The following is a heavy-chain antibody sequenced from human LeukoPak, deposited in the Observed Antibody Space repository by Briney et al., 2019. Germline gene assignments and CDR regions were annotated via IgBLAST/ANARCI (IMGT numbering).Heavy chain of an antibody. CDR2: INPNSGGT. V-gene: IGHV1-2*02. CDR3: ARLLWFGELNPDFDY. CDR1: GYTFTGYY. J-gene: IGHJ4*02. Sequence: GASVKVSCKXSGYTFTGYYMHWVRQAPGQGLEWMGWINPNSGGTNYAQKFQGRVTMTRDTSISTAYMELSRLRSDDTAVYYCARLLWFGELNPDFDYWGQGTQVTVSS. D-gene: IGHD3-10*01.